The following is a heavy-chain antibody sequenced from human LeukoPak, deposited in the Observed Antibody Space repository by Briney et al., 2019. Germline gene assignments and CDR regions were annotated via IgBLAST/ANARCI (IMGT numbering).Heavy chain of an antibody. CDR1: GFTFSNSW. V-gene: IGHV3-30-3*01. CDR3: ASCDHDFEGGYFDY. D-gene: IGHD3-3*01. Sequence: QPGGSLRLSCAGSGFTFSNSWMGWVRQAPGKGLEWVAVISYDGSNKYYADSVKGRFTISRDNSKNTVNLQMNSLRAEDTAVYYCASCDHDFEGGYFDYWGQGTLVTVSS. CDR2: ISYDGSNK. J-gene: IGHJ4*02.